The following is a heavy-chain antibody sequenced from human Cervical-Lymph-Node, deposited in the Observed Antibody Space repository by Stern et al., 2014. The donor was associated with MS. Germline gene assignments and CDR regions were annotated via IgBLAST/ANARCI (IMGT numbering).Heavy chain of an antibody. D-gene: IGHD2-15*01. CDR2: ISNDGNEK. J-gene: IGHJ6*02. Sequence: QVQLVESGGGVVQPGRSLRLSCAASGFTLRSYGMHWVRQATGKGLEWVAVISNDGNEKYYTDSVKGRFTISRDNSKNTLYLQMNSLRTEDTAVYYCAKDRLFCSGGGCYAMDVWGQGTTVTVSS. CDR3: AKDRLFCSGGGCYAMDV. V-gene: IGHV3-30*18. CDR1: GFTLRSYG.